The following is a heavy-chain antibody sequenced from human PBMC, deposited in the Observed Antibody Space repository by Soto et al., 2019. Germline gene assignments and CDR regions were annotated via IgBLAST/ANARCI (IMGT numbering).Heavy chain of an antibody. CDR2: IKSKTDGGTT. V-gene: IGHV3-15*01. CDR1: GFTFSNAW. Sequence: EVQLVESGGGLVKPGGSLRLSCAASGFTFSNAWMSWVRQAPGKGLEWVGRIKSKTDGGTTYYAAPVKGRFTISRDDSKKQLYLKMNSLNTEDTSVYYWTTEHGMDYYGMDVWGKGTTVTVSS. J-gene: IGHJ6*04. CDR3: TTEHGMDYYGMDV. D-gene: IGHD1-26*01.